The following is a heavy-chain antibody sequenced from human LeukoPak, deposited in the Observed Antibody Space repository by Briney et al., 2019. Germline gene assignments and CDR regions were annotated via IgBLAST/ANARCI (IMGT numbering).Heavy chain of an antibody. V-gene: IGHV3-23*01. D-gene: IGHD3-3*01. J-gene: IGHJ6*02. CDR1: GFTFSSYA. CDR2: ISGSGGST. Sequence: PGGSLRLSCAASGFTFSSYAMSWVRQAPGKGLEWVSAISGSGGSTYYADSVKGRFTISRDNSKNALYLQMNSLRAEDTAVYYCAKDHITIFGVVIIPDYYYGMDVWGQGTTVTVSS. CDR3: AKDHITIFGVVIIPDYYYGMDV.